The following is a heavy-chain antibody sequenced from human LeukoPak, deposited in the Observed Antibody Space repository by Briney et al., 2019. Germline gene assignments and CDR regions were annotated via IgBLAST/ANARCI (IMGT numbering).Heavy chain of an antibody. CDR2: IYHSGST. CDR3: ARERRYGDYIRDY. CDR1: GGSISSYY. J-gene: IGHJ4*02. D-gene: IGHD4-17*01. V-gene: IGHV4-38-2*02. Sequence: PSQTLSLTCTVSGGSISSYYWGWIRQPPGKGLEWIGSIYHSGSTYYNPSLKSRITISVDTSKNQFSLKLSSVTAADTAVYYCARERRYGDYIRDYWGQGTLVTVSS.